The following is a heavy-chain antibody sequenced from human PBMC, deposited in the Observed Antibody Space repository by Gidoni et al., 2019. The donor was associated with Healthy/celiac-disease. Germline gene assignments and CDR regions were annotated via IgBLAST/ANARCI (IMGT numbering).Heavy chain of an antibody. V-gene: IGHV4-59*08. J-gene: IGHJ3*02. CDR2: IYYSGST. CDR1: GGSLSSYY. Sequence: QVQLQESGPGLVKPSETLSLTCTVSGGSLSSYYWSWIRQPPGKGLEWFGYIYYSGSTNYNPSLKSRVTISVDTSKNQFALKLSSVTAADTAVYYCARRVLRFLEWSDDAFDIWGQGTMVTVSS. CDR3: ARRVLRFLEWSDDAFDI. D-gene: IGHD3-3*01.